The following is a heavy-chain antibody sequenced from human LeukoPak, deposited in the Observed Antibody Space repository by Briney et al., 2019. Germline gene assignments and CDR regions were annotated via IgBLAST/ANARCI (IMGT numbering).Heavy chain of an antibody. Sequence: PSETLSLTCTVSGGSISSGDYYWSWIRQPPGKGLEWIGYIYYSGSTYYNPSLKSRVTISVDTSKNQFSLKLSSVTAADTAVYYCARVHPTKYYFDYRGQGTLVTVSS. V-gene: IGHV4-30-4*01. CDR2: IYYSGST. CDR1: GGSISSGDYY. CDR3: ARVHPTKYYFDY. J-gene: IGHJ4*02.